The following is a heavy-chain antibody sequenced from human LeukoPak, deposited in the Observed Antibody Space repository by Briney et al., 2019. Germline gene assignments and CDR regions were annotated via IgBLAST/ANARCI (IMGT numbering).Heavy chain of an antibody. D-gene: IGHD3-10*01. CDR3: AKKSGVVRGVINAFDI. CDR1: GFTFSSYT. CDR2: ISTSSSYI. Sequence: SGGSLRLSCAASGFTFSSYTMNWVRQAPGKGLEWVSSISTSSSYIYYADSVKGRFTISRHNAKNSLYLQMNSLRAEDTAVYYCAKKSGVVRGVINAFDIWGQGTMVTVSS. J-gene: IGHJ3*02. V-gene: IGHV3-21*04.